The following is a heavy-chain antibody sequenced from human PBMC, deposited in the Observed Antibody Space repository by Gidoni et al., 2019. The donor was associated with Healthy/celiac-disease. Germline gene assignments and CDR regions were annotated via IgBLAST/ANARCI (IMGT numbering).Heavy chain of an antibody. CDR2: ISGSGGST. CDR1: GFTFSSYA. V-gene: IGHV3-23*01. CDR3: AKDLGGTMIVVTSSFDY. D-gene: IGHD3-22*01. Sequence: EVQLLESGGGLVQPGGSLRLSCAASGFTFSSYAMSWVRQAPGKGLEWVSAISGSGGSTYYADSVKGRFTISRDNSKNTLYLQMNSLRAEDTAVYYCAKDLGGTMIVVTSSFDYWGQGTLVTVSS. J-gene: IGHJ4*02.